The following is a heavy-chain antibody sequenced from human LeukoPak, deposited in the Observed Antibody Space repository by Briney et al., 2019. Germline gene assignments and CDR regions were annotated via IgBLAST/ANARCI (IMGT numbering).Heavy chain of an antibody. J-gene: IGHJ4*02. D-gene: IGHD3-16*01. Sequence: GGSLRLSCAASGFTFSNYDWHWVRLATGRGLEWVSGIGKGGDTYYADSVKGRFTISRENAENSLYLQMNSLRVGATAVYYCTRGGPGPFDYWGQGTLVTVSS. V-gene: IGHV3-13*04. CDR3: TRGGPGPFDY. CDR2: IGKGGDT. CDR1: GFTFSNYD.